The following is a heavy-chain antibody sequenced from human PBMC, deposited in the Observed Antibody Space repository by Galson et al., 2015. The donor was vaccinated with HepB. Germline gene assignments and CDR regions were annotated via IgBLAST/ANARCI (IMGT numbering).Heavy chain of an antibody. Sequence: SLRLSCAASGFTFSIYWMSWVRQAPGKGLEWVAVIWYDGSNKYYADSVKGRFTISRDNSKNTLYLQMNSLRAEDTAVYYCARDPDNDFFFDYWGQGTLVTVSS. CDR3: ARDPDNDFFFDY. J-gene: IGHJ4*02. CDR2: IWYDGSNK. D-gene: IGHD3-3*01. CDR1: GFTFSIYW. V-gene: IGHV3-33*08.